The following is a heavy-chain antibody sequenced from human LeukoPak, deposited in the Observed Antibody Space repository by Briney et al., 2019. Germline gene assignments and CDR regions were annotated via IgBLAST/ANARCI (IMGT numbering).Heavy chain of an antibody. Sequence: PGGSLRLSCAASGFTFSSYSMNWVRQAPGKGLEWVSSISSSSSYIYYADSVKGRFTISRDNAKNSLYLQMNSLRAEDTAVYYCARDHMATWIQLWFTDFDYWGQGTLVTVSS. J-gene: IGHJ4*02. CDR2: ISSSSSYI. CDR3: ARDHMATWIQLWFTDFDY. CDR1: GFTFSSYS. V-gene: IGHV3-21*01. D-gene: IGHD5-18*01.